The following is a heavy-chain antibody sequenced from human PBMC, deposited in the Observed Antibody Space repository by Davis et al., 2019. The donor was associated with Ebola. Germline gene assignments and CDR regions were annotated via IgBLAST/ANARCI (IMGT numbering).Heavy chain of an antibody. CDR1: GYSFTNYW. J-gene: IGHJ3*02. Sequence: KVSCKGSGYSFTNYWIAWVRQMPGKGLEWMGIIYPGDSDTRYSPSFQGQVTFSADKSITTVYLQWSSLKASDTAMYYCARGTHTDAFDIWGQGTMVTVSS. V-gene: IGHV5-51*01. CDR2: IYPGDSDT. CDR3: ARGTHTDAFDI. D-gene: IGHD3-10*01.